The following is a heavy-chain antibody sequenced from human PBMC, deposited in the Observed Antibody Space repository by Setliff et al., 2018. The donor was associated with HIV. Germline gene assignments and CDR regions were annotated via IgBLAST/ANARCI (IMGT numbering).Heavy chain of an antibody. V-gene: IGHV4-4*07. CDR3: ARETQTTGQRWFAP. CDR2: INYGGASPP. CDR1: GDSISGNY. D-gene: IGHD1-1*01. J-gene: IGHJ5*02. Sequence: SETLSLTCSVSGDSISGNYWSWIRQPAGKRLAWIGRINYGGASPPTYNPSFRSRGTMSADTSKSQFSLSLTSVTAADTAIYHCARETQTTGQRWFAPWGQGILVTVSS.